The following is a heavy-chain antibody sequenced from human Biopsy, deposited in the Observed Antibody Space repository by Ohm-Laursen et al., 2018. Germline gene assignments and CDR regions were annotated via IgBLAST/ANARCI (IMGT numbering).Heavy chain of an antibody. CDR1: GFSFTGYY. J-gene: IGHJ4*02. V-gene: IGHV1-2*02. CDR2: ISPKSGDT. D-gene: IGHD6-19*01. Sequence: SSVKVSCKASGFSFTGYYIHWARQAPGQGLEWMGWISPKSGDTNYAHKFQGNITMTRDTSMSTAYMEMSRLRCDDTAVYYCALQSVAQMKNFDYWGQGTLVTVSS. CDR3: ALQSVAQMKNFDY.